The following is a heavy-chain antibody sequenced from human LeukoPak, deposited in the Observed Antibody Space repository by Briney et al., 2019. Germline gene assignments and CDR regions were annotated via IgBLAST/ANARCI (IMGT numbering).Heavy chain of an antibody. CDR1: GGSISSYY. D-gene: IGHD1-26*01. CDR2: IYYSGST. CDR3: ACLYSGSYCAHY. V-gene: IGHV4-59*08. J-gene: IGHJ4*02. Sequence: SETLSLTCTVSGGSISSYYWSWIRRPPGKGLEWIGYIYYSGSTNYNPSLKSRVTISVDTSKNQFSLKLSSVAAADTAVYYCACLYSGSYCAHYWGQGTLVTVSS.